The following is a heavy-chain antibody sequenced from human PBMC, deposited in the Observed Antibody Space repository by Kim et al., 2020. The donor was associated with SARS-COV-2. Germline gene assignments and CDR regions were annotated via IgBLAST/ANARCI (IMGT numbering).Heavy chain of an antibody. J-gene: IGHJ5*02. D-gene: IGHD2-15*01. Sequence: SETLSLTCTVSGGSISSSSYYWGWIRQPPGKGLEWIGSIYYSGSTYYNPSLKSRVTISVDTSKNQFSLKLSSVTAADTAVYYCASLGYCSGGSCWWFDPWGQGTLVTVSS. CDR2: IYYSGST. CDR1: GGSISSSSYY. V-gene: IGHV4-39*01. CDR3: ASLGYCSGGSCWWFDP.